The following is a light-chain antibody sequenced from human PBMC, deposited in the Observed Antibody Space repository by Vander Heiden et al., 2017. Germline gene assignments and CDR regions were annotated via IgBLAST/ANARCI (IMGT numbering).Light chain of an antibody. J-gene: IGKJ2*01. CDR1: ERINHY. CDR3: QQSYGAPYN. CDR2: AAS. Sequence: QMPQSPPSLSASVGDRVTITCRASERINHYLDWYRQKPGKGPELLIYAASNLQSWVPSRFSGSGSGTDFTLTIASLRPEDFATYYCQQSYGAPYNFGQGTKLE. V-gene: IGKV1-39*01.